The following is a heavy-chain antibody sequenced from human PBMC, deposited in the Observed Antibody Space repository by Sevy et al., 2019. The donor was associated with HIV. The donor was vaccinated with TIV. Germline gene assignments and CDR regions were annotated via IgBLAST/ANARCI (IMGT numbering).Heavy chain of an antibody. CDR2: INSDGTST. J-gene: IGHJ4*02. CDR3: ARGVAATGPFDY. CDR1: GFTFSSYW. D-gene: IGHD6-13*01. V-gene: IGHV3-74*01. Sequence: GGSLRLSCAASGFTFSSYWMHWVRRAPGKGLVWVSRINSDGTSTSYADSVKGRFTISRDNAKNTLYLQMNSLRTENTAVYYCARGVAATGPFDYWGQGTLVTVSS.